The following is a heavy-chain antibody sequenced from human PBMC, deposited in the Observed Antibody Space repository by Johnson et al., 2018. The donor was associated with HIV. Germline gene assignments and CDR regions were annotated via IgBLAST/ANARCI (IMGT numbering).Heavy chain of an antibody. J-gene: IGHJ3*02. V-gene: IGHV3-11*01. D-gene: IGHD1-26*01. Sequence: QVQLVESGGGLVKPGGSLRLSCAASGFTFSDYYMSWIRQAPGKGLEWVSYISSSGSTIYYADSVQGRLTISRDNAKNSLYLQMNSLRAEDTAVYYCAREEEWELTLVGVGAFDIWGQGTMVTVSS. CDR2: ISSSGSTI. CDR3: AREEEWELTLVGVGAFDI. CDR1: GFTFSDYY.